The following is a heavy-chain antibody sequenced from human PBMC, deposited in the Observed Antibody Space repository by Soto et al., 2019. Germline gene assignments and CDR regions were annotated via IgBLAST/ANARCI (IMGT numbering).Heavy chain of an antibody. V-gene: IGHV3-33*01. D-gene: IGHD1-1*01. J-gene: IGHJ3*01. CDR2: ISPK. CDR3: ARDDAFGNENAFDL. CDR1: GFSFRTYG. Sequence: GGSLRLSCAVSGFSFRTYGFHWVRQPPGKGLEWVAVISPKGHSDSVEGRFTISRDNSKDTLYLQMNNLRAEDTAVYYCARDDAFGNENAFDLWGQGTMVTVSS.